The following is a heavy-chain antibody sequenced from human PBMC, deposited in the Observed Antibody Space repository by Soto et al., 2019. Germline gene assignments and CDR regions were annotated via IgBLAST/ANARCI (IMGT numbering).Heavy chain of an antibody. CDR1: GDSVSSNSAA. V-gene: IGHV6-1*01. D-gene: IGHD2-2*01. Sequence: SQTLSLTCAISGDSVSSNSAAWNWIRQSPSRGLECLGRTYYRSKWYNDYAVSVKSRITINPNNSNNQFSLQTNHVTNEETAAYYCARGKLNCSSTSCYFYYYYGMDVWGQGTTVTVSS. CDR3: ARGKLNCSSTSCYFYYYYGMDV. J-gene: IGHJ6*02. CDR2: TYYRSKWYN.